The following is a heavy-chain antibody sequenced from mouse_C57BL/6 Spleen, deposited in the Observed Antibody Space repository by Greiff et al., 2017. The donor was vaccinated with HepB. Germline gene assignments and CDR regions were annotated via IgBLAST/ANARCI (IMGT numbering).Heavy chain of an antibody. J-gene: IGHJ4*01. CDR1: GYSFTDYN. Sequence: VQLQQSGPELVKPGASVKISCKASGYSFTDYNMNWVKQSNGKSLEWIGVINPNYGTTSYNQKFKGKATLTVDQSSSSAYMQLNSLTSEDSAVYYCARLQYYSNYGAMDYWGQGTSVTVSS. V-gene: IGHV1-39*01. D-gene: IGHD2-5*01. CDR3: ARLQYYSNYGAMDY. CDR2: INPNYGTT.